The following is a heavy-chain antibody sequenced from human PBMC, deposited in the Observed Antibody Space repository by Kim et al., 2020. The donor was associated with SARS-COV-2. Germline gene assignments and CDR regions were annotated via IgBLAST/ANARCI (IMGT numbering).Heavy chain of an antibody. CDR2: INPNSGGT. CDR1: GYTFTGYY. D-gene: IGHD6-6*01. V-gene: IGHV1-2*02. CDR3: AREDSSSSKNYYYYYGMDV. J-gene: IGHJ6*02. Sequence: ASVKVSCKASGYTFTGYYMHWVRQAPGQGLEWMGWINPNSGGTNYAQKFQGRVTMTRDTSISTAYMELSRLRSDDTAVYYCAREDSSSSKNYYYYYGMDVWGQGTTVTVSS.